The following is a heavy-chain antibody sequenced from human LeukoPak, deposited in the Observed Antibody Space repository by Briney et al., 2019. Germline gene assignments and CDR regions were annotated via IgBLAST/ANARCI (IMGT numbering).Heavy chain of an antibody. CDR1: GFTFDDYG. CDR2: INWNGGST. Sequence: GGSLRLSCAASGFTFDDYGMSWVRQAPGKGLEWVSGINWNGGSTGYADSVKGRFTISRDNAKNSLYLQMNSLRAEDTALYYCARGLDIVATRGMDVWGKGTTVTVSS. J-gene: IGHJ6*04. D-gene: IGHD5-12*01. V-gene: IGHV3-20*04. CDR3: ARGLDIVATRGMDV.